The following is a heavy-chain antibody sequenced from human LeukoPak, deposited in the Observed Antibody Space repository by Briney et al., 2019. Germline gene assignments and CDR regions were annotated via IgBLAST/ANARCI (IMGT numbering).Heavy chain of an antibody. Sequence: GSLRLSCAASGLTVSSSYMSWVRQAPGKGLEWVSIIYNDGSTYYADSMKGRFTISRDNSKDTLYLQVNSLRAEDTAMYYCARNILFAFDIWGQGTMVTVSS. J-gene: IGHJ3*02. CDR1: GLTVSSSY. CDR2: IYNDGST. CDR3: ARNILFAFDI. V-gene: IGHV3-53*01. D-gene: IGHD2/OR15-2a*01.